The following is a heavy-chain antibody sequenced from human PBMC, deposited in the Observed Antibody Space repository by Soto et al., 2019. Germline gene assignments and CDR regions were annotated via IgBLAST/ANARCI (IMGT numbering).Heavy chain of an antibody. J-gene: IGHJ6*02. D-gene: IGHD5-18*01. Sequence: GPSVKVSCKASGGTFSSYAISWVRQAPGQGLEWMGGIIPIFGTANYAQKFQGRVTITADKSTSTAYMELSSLRSEDTAVYYCARDTSVERRIQLWVYDYYYYGMDVWGQGTTVTVSS. CDR1: GGTFSSYA. CDR2: IIPIFGTA. V-gene: IGHV1-69*06. CDR3: ARDTSVERRIQLWVYDYYYYGMDV.